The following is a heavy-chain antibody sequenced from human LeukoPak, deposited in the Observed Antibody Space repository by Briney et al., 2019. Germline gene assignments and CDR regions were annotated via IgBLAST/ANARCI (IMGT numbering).Heavy chain of an antibody. D-gene: IGHD6-13*01. CDR3: ARDRVGSSWYYFDY. Sequence: GGSLRLSCAASGFSFDDYGMSWVRQAPGQGLEWVSGINWNGGSTGYADSVKGRFTISRDNAKNSLYLQMNSLRAEDTAVYYCARDRVGSSWYYFDYWGQGTLVTVSS. CDR1: GFSFDDYG. J-gene: IGHJ4*02. V-gene: IGHV3-20*04. CDR2: INWNGGST.